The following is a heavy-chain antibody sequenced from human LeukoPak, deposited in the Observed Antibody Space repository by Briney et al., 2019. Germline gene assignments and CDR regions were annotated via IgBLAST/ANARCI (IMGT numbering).Heavy chain of an antibody. CDR3: ARAPAAGFVRFDY. V-gene: IGHV3-21*01. J-gene: IGHJ4*02. CDR2: ISSSSSYI. Sequence: GGSLRLSCAASGFTFSSYSMNWVRRAPGKGLEWVSSISSSSSYIYYADSVKGRFTISRDNAKNSLYLQMNSLRAEDTAVYYCARAPAAGFVRFDYWGQGTLVTVSS. CDR1: GFTFSSYS. D-gene: IGHD6-13*01.